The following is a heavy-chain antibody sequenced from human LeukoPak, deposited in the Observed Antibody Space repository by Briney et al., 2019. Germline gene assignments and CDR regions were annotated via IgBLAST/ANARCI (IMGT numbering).Heavy chain of an antibody. D-gene: IGHD2-2*01. CDR2: ISSSGSTI. CDR3: ARLGDCSSTSCFYYYYYMDV. V-gene: IGHV3-11*04. CDR1: GFTVSSNY. Sequence: PGGSLRLSCAASGFTVSSNYMSWIRQAPGKGLEWVSYISSSGSTIYYADSVKGRFTISRDNAKNSLYLQMNSLRAEDTAVYYCARLGDCSSTSCFYYYYYMDVWGKGTTVTVSS. J-gene: IGHJ6*03.